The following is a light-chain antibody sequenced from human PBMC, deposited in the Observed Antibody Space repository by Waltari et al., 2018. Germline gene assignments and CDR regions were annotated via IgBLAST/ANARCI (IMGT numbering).Light chain of an antibody. V-gene: IGKV1-27*01. CDR1: QDIRVF. CDR3: QTYNHAPLT. Sequence: DIQMTQSPSSLSVSVGDRVTITCRASQDIRVFLAWYQQKPGGVPRLLIYGASTLQSGVPSRFSGSGSGTDFTLTIRSLQPDDVATYYCQTYNHAPLTFGPGTKVEVK. CDR2: GAS. J-gene: IGKJ3*01.